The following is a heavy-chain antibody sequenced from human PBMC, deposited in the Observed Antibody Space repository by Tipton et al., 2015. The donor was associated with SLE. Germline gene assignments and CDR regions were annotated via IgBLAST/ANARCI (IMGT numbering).Heavy chain of an antibody. D-gene: IGHD3-10*01. CDR2: IYYSGST. V-gene: IGHV4-39*01. CDR1: GGSISSSSYY. J-gene: IGHJ5*02. Sequence: TLSLTCTVSGGSISSSSYYWGWIRQPPGKGLEWIGSIYYSGSTYYNPSLKSRVTISVDTSKNQFSLKLSSVTAADTAVYYCARGTVGWFDPWGQGTLVTVSS. CDR3: ARGTVGWFDP.